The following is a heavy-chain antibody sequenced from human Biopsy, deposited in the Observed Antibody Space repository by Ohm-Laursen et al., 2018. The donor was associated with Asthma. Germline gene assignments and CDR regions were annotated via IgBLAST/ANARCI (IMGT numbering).Heavy chain of an antibody. CDR2: ISFDGSNK. CDR1: GFTFSNYG. D-gene: IGHD3-3*01. V-gene: IGHV3-30*03. Sequence: SLRLSCSASGFTFSNYGMHWVRQAPGKGLEWVAVISFDGSNKDYADSVKGRFTISRDNSKNTLYLQMNSLRPDDTAVYYCARDVMEWYLPAFDFWGQGTLVTVSP. J-gene: IGHJ4*02. CDR3: ARDVMEWYLPAFDF.